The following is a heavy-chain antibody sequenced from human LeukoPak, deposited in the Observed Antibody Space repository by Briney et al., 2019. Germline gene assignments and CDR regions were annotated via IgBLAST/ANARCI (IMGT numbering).Heavy chain of an antibody. J-gene: IGHJ4*02. CDR3: ARYRLVWLHAPVFDY. CDR2: IKEDGSEK. V-gene: IGHV3-7*01. D-gene: IGHD5-24*01. Sequence: PGGSLTLSCAASGFSFSNYWMTWVRQAPGRGLEWVTNIKEDGSEKYYVDSVKGRFTISRDNAKNSLYLQMNRLRAEDTAVYYCARYRLVWLHAPVFDYWGQGSLVTVSS. CDR1: GFSFSNYW.